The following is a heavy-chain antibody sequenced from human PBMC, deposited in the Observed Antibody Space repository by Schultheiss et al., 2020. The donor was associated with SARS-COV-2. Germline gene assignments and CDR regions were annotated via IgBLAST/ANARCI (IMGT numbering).Heavy chain of an antibody. CDR1: GGTFSSYA. CDR3: ARVGVTTLYYYGMDV. D-gene: IGHD4-17*01. Sequence: SVKVSCKASGGTFSSYAIGWVRQAPGQGLEWMGRIIPILGIANYAQKLQGRVTMTTDTSTSTAYMELRSLRSDDTAVYYCARVGVTTLYYYGMDVWGQGTTVTVSS. J-gene: IGHJ6*02. CDR2: IIPILGIA. V-gene: IGHV1-69*04.